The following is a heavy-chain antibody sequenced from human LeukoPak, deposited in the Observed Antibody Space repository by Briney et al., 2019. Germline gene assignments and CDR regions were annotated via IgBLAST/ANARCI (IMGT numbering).Heavy chain of an antibody. CDR2: IYPGDSDT. D-gene: IGHD6-19*01. CDR1: GYSFTSYW. V-gene: IGHV5-51*01. CDR3: AKPLLYSSGWYYFDY. Sequence: GESLKISSKGSGYSFTSYWIGWVRQMPGKGLEWMGIIYPGDSDTRNSPSFQGQVTISADKSISTAYLQWSSLKASDTAMYYCAKPLLYSSGWYYFDYWGQGTLVTVSS. J-gene: IGHJ4*02.